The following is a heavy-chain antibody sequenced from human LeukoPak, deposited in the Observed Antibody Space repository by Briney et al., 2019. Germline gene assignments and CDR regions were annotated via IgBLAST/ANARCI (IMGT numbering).Heavy chain of an antibody. CDR1: GYSISSGYY. CDR2: INHSGST. D-gene: IGHD6-13*01. CDR3: ARGLRGIAAAGSYTNWFDP. V-gene: IGHV4-38-2*02. Sequence: SETLSLTCTVSGYSISSGYYWGWIRQPPGKGLEWIGEINHSGSTNYNPSLKSRVTISVDTSKNQFSLKLGSVTAADTAVYYCARGLRGIAAAGSYTNWFDPWGQGTLVTVSS. J-gene: IGHJ5*02.